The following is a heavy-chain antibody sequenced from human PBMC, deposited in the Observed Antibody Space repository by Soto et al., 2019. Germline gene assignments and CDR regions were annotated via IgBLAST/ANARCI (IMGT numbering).Heavy chain of an antibody. J-gene: IGHJ5*02. D-gene: IGHD2-2*01. CDR3: ALVRDIVLVPAANLFDP. CDR2: IIPIFGTA. V-gene: IGHV1-69*12. CDR1: GGTFSSYA. Sequence: QVQLVQSGAEVKKPGSSVKVSCKASGGTFSSYAISWVRQAPAQGLEWMGGIIPIFGTANYAQKFQGRVTITADESTSTAYMELSSLRSEDTAVYYCALVRDIVLVPAANLFDPWGQGTLVTASS.